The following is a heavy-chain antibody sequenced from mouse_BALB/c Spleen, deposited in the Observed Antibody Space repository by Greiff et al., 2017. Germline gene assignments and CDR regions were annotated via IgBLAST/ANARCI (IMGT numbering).Heavy chain of an antibody. J-gene: IGHJ3*01. V-gene: IGHV1-7*01. D-gene: IGHD2-1*01. CDR1: GYTFTSYW. Sequence: QVQLKQSGAELAKPGASVKMSCKASGYTFTSYWMHWVKQRPGQGLEWIGYINPSTGYTEYNQKFKDKATLTADKSSSTAYMQLSSLTSEDSAVYYCARSGNYGNYWFAYWGQGTLVTVSA. CDR2: INPSTGYT. CDR3: ARSGNYGNYWFAY.